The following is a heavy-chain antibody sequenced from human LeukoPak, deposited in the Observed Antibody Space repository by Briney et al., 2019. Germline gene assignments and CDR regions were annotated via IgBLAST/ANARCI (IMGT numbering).Heavy chain of an antibody. CDR1: GGSISRFY. Sequence: PSETLSLTCTVSGGSISRFYWSWIRQSPGKGLEWIGYIYYSGSTNYNPSLKSRVTISVDTSKNQFSLKLNSVTAADTAVYYCAGGGDSGGYYYPMFDYWGQGTLVTVSS. V-gene: IGHV4-59*01. CDR2: IYYSGST. CDR3: AGGGDSGGYYYPMFDY. J-gene: IGHJ4*02. D-gene: IGHD3-22*01.